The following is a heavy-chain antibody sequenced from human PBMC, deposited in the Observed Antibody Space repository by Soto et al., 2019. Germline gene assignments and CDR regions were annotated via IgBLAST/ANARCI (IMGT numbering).Heavy chain of an antibody. CDR3: ARDRYYSTYYYYYGMDV. J-gene: IGHJ6*02. Sequence: GASVKVSCKASGYTFTSYGISWVRQAPGQGLEWMGWISAYNGNTNYAQKPQGRVTMTTDTSTSTAYMELRSLRSDDTAVYYCARDRYYSTYYYYYGMDVWGQGTTVTVSS. D-gene: IGHD1-1*01. CDR2: ISAYNGNT. V-gene: IGHV1-18*04. CDR1: GYTFTSYG.